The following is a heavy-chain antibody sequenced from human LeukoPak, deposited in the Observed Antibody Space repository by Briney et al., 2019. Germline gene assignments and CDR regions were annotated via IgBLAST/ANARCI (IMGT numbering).Heavy chain of an antibody. CDR2: INSDGSST. CDR3: ANGCTNGVCYFDY. J-gene: IGHJ4*02. CDR1: GFTFSSYW. D-gene: IGHD2-8*01. V-gene: IGHV3-74*01. Sequence: GGSLRLSCAASGFTFSSYWMHWVRQAPGKGLVWVSRINSDGSSTSYADSVKGRFTISRDNAKNTLYLQMNSLRAEDTAVYYCANGCTNGVCYFDYWGQGTLVTVSS.